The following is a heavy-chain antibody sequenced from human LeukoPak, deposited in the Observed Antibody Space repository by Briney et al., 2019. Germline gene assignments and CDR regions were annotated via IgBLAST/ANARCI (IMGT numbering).Heavy chain of an antibody. V-gene: IGHV3-74*01. D-gene: IGHD6-13*01. CDR2: INSDGSST. CDR3: ASTPSRIAAAMDV. CDR1: GFTFSSYW. J-gene: IGHJ6*03. Sequence: QPGGSLRLSCAASGFTFSSYWMHWVRQAPGKGLVWVSRINSDGSSTSYADSVKGRFTISRDNAKNTLYLQMNSLRAEDTAVYYCASTPSRIAAAMDVWGKGTTVTVSS.